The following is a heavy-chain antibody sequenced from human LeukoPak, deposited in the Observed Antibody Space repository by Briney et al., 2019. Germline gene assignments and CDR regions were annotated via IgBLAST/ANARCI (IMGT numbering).Heavy chain of an antibody. Sequence: ASVKVSCKASGGTFSSYAISWVRQAPGQGLEWMGRIIPILGIANYAQKFQGRVTITADKSTSTAYMELSSLRSEDTAVYYCARGPGGGYNSDYWGQGTLVTVSS. V-gene: IGHV1-69*04. CDR2: IIPILGIA. CDR3: ARGPGGGYNSDY. D-gene: IGHD5-24*01. J-gene: IGHJ4*02. CDR1: GGTFSSYA.